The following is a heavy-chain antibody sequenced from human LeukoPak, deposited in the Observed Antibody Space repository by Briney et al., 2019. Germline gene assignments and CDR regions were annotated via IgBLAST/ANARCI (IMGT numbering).Heavy chain of an antibody. J-gene: IGHJ4*02. CDR2: IRGSGENT. CDR3: AKGSVNYDILTGSYFDY. CDR1: GFTFNTYA. Sequence: PGGSLRLSCAASGFTFNTYAMNWVRQAPGKGLEWVSSIRGSGENTYYADSVKGRFTISRDNSKNTLSLQMNSLRAEDTAVYYCAKGSVNYDILTGSYFDYWGQGTLVTVSS. V-gene: IGHV3-23*01. D-gene: IGHD3-9*01.